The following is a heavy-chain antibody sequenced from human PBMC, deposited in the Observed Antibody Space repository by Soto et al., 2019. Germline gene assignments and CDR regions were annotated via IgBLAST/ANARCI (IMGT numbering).Heavy chain of an antibody. CDR3: AAERTEMATTPFDY. D-gene: IGHD5-12*01. J-gene: IGHJ4*02. Sequence: PVKVSCKASGGTFSSYAISWVRQAPGQGLEWMGGIIPIFGTANYAQKFQGRVTITADESTSTAYMELSSLRSEDTAVYYCAAERTEMATTPFDYWGQGTLVTVSS. CDR1: GGTFSSYA. V-gene: IGHV1-69*13. CDR2: IIPIFGTA.